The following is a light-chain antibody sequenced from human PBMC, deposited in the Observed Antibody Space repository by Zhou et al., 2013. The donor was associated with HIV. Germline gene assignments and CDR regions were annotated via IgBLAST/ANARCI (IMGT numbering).Light chain of an antibody. CDR1: QSVTSNY. Sequence: EIVLTQSPGTLSLSPGERATLSCRASQSVTSNYLAWYQQKPGQAPRLLIYGASIRATGVPDKFSGSGSGTDFILTISRLEPEDFAVYYCQQYGGSPAYTFGQGTKVE. J-gene: IGKJ2*01. V-gene: IGKV3-20*01. CDR2: GAS. CDR3: QQYGGSPAYT.